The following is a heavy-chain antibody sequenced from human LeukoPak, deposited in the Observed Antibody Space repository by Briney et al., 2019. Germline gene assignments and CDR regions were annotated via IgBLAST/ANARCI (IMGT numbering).Heavy chain of an antibody. CDR1: GFSFSEYY. J-gene: IGHJ5*02. CDR3: ARSGGTNGWFDP. V-gene: IGHV3-11*03. D-gene: IGHD1-26*01. Sequence: GGSLRLSCAASGFSFSEYYMSWIRQAPGKGLEWVSCISSGSSCTNYTDSVKGRFTISRESAKRSLYLQMNSLTAEDTAVYYCARSGGTNGWFDPWGQGTLVTVSS. CDR2: ISSGSSCT.